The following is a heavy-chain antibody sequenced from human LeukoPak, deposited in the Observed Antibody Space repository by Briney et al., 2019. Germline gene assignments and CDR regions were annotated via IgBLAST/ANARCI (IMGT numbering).Heavy chain of an antibody. V-gene: IGHV1-18*01. CDR3: ARSGSGDNLGWFDP. J-gene: IGHJ5*02. D-gene: IGHD6-19*01. CDR2: ISAYNGNT. CDR1: GYTFISYG. Sequence: ASVRVSCKASGYTFISYGISWVRQAPGQGLEWMGWISAYNGNTNYAQKLQGRVTMTTDTSTSTAYMELRSLSSDDTAVYYCARSGSGDNLGWFDPWGQGTLVTVSS.